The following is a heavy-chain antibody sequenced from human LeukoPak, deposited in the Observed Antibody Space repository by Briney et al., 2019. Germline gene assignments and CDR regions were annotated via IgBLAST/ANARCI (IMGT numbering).Heavy chain of an antibody. CDR1: GYNFASSW. J-gene: IGHJ4*02. D-gene: IGHD2-15*01. CDR2: IYPVDSDT. Sequence: GESLKIPCKNSGYNFASSWIGWVRQMPGKGLEWMGIIYPVDSDTRYSPSFQGQVTISADRSINPAYLQWSSLRASDTAMYSCARFGVCSGGICNAFDYWGQGTLVTVSS. V-gene: IGHV5-51*01. CDR3: ARFGVCSGGICNAFDY.